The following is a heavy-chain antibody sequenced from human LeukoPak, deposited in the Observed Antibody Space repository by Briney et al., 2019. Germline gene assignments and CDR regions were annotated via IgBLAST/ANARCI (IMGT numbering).Heavy chain of an antibody. V-gene: IGHV5-51*01. Sequence: KRGESLQISCKGSGYIFTSYWIGWVRQLPGKGLEWMGIIYPGDSDTTYSPSFQGQVTISADKSISTAYLQWRSLKVSDTAMYYCARLSPPGRTWFDPWGQGTLVTVSS. CDR1: GYIFTSYW. CDR3: ARLSPPGRTWFDP. CDR2: IYPGDSDT. J-gene: IGHJ5*02.